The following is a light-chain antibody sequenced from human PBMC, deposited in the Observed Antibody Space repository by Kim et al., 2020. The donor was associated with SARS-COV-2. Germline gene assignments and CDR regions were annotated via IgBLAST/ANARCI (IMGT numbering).Light chain of an antibody. V-gene: IGLV2-11*01. CDR2: DVS. Sequence: GQSVTICCTGSSSDVGSYNTVSWYRHHPGQAPKLLIYDVSKLTSGVPDRFSGSKSANTASLTISGLQAEDEADYYCCSYARGSIYVFGAGTKVTVL. CDR3: CSYARGSIYV. CDR1: SSDVGSYNT. J-gene: IGLJ1*01.